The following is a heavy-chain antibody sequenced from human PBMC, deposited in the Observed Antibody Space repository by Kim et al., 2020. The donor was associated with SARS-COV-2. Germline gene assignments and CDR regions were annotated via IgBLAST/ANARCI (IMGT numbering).Heavy chain of an antibody. J-gene: IGHJ4*01. CDR3: ARNPRIVVVVAATPLDY. V-gene: IGHV3-30-3*01. CDR1: GFTFSSYA. Sequence: GGSLRLSCAASGFTFSSYAMHWVRQAPGKGLEWVAVISYDGSNKYYADSVKGRFTISRDNSKNTLYLQMNSLRAEDTAVYYCARNPRIVVVVAATPLDYWGHGTLVTVSS. CDR2: ISYDGSNK. D-gene: IGHD2-15*01.